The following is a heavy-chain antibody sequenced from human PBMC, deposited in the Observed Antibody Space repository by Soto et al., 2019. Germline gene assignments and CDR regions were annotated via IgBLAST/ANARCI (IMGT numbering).Heavy chain of an antibody. V-gene: IGHV3-74*01. D-gene: IGHD6-19*01. J-gene: IGHJ4*01. CDR3: ARVAVVSYYFDY. CDR1: GFTFSSYW. Sequence: EVQLVESGGGVVQPGGSLRLSCAASGFTFSSYWMHWVRQAPGKGLVWVSRVNPDGSETSYADSVKGRFTISRDNAKNTLYLQMNSLRAEDTAVYYCARVAVVSYYFDYWGHGTLCAVSS. CDR2: VNPDGSET.